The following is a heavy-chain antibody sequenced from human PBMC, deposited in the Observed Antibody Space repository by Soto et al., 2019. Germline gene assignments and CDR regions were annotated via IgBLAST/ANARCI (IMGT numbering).Heavy chain of an antibody. CDR1: GFTFSSYS. CDR2: ISSSSSTI. CDR3: ARHPERIAEIGWFDP. D-gene: IGHD6-13*01. Sequence: EVQLVESGGGLVQPGGSLRLSCAASGFTFSSYSMNWVRQAPGKGLAWVSYISSSSSTIYYADSVKGRFTIPRDNAKNSLYLQMNSLRAEDTAVYYCARHPERIAEIGWFDPWGQGTLVTVSS. J-gene: IGHJ5*02. V-gene: IGHV3-48*01.